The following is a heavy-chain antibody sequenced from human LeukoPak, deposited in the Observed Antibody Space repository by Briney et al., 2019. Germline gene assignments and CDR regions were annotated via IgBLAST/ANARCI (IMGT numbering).Heavy chain of an antibody. J-gene: IGHJ4*02. CDR3: ASYSGGYGSYYFDY. CDR2: IYYSGST. CDR1: GGSISSSSYY. V-gene: IGHV4-39*01. D-gene: IGHD5-12*01. Sequence: PSETLSLTCTVSGGSISSSSYYWGWIRQPPGKGLEWIGSIYYSGSTYYNPSLKSRVTISVDTSKNQFSLKLSSVTAADTAVYYCASYSGGYGSYYFDYWGQGTLVTVSS.